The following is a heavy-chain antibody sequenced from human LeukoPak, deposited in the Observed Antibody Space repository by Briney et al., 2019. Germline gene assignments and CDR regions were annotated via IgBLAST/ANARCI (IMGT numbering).Heavy chain of an antibody. V-gene: IGHV3-30*04. D-gene: IGHD6-13*01. CDR1: GFTFSSYA. CDR3: ARGDKQLVFNRNKGGFDP. CDR2: ISYDGSNK. J-gene: IGHJ5*02. Sequence: GGSLRLSCAASGFTFSSYAMHWVRQAPGKGLEWVTIISYDGSNKYYADSVKDRFTISRDNSKNTLYLQMNSLRTEDTAVYYCARGDKQLVFNRNKGGFDPWGQGTLVTVSS.